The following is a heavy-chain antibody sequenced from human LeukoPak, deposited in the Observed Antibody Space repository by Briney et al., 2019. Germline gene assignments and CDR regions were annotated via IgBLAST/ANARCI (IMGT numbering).Heavy chain of an antibody. CDR1: GYTFTSYA. CDR2: INTKTGNP. J-gene: IGHJ5*02. V-gene: IGHV7-4-1*02. Sequence: ASVKVSCKASGYTFTSYAMNWVRQAPGQGREWMGWINTKTGNPTYAQGFTGRFVFSLDTSVSTAYLQISSLKAEDTAVYYCASKAYCTNGVCSFNNWFDPWGQGTLVTVSS. CDR3: ASKAYCTNGVCSFNNWFDP. D-gene: IGHD2-8*01.